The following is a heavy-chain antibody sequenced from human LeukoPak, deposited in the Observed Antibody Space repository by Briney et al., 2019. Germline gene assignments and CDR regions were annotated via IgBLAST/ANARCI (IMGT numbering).Heavy chain of an antibody. Sequence: ASVKVSCKASGYTFTSYYMHWVRQAPGQGLEWMGIINPSGGSTSYAQKFQGRVTMTRDTSTSTVYMELSRLRSDDTAVYYCARGAYDGSGSYYNRRMDVWGQGTTVTVSS. D-gene: IGHD3-10*01. CDR1: GYTFTSYY. V-gene: IGHV1-46*01. CDR2: INPSGGST. CDR3: ARGAYDGSGSYYNRRMDV. J-gene: IGHJ6*02.